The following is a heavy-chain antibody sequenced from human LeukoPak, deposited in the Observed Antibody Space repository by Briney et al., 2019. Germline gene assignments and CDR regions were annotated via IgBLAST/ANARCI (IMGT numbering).Heavy chain of an antibody. D-gene: IGHD6-19*01. CDR3: ARSVIAVAGYDAFDI. J-gene: IGHJ3*02. V-gene: IGHV3-48*02. Sequence: GGSLRLSCAASGFTFSAYSMNWVRQAPGKGLDWVSYVSSRSFTIYYADSVKGRFTISRDNAKNSLYLEMNSLRDEDTAVYYCARSVIAVAGYDAFDIWGQGTVVTVSS. CDR1: GFTFSAYS. CDR2: VSSRSFTI.